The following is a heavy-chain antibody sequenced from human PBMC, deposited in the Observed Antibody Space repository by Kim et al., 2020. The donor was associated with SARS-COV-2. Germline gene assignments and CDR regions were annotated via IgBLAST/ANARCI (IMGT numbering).Heavy chain of an antibody. CDR1: GFTFRSYS. CDR3: VRDTQYSFDY. V-gene: IGHV3-21*05. Sequence: GGSLRLSCAASGFTFRSYSMNWVRQAPGKGLEWVSYCGTTSNNIYYADSVKGRFTISRDNAKNSQYLQMNSLRAEDTAVYYCVRDTQYSFDYWGQGTLVT. CDR2: CGTTSNNI. J-gene: IGHJ4*02. D-gene: IGHD1-26*01.